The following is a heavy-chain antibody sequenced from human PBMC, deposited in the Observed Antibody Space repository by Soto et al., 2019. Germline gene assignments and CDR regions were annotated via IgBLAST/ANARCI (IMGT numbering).Heavy chain of an antibody. D-gene: IGHD5-18*01. Sequence: PGGSLRLSCAASGFTFSSYWMHWVRQAPGKGLVWVSRINSDGSSTSYADSVKGRFTISRDNAKNTLYLQMNSLRAEDTAVYYCARSGTAMANYYYGMDVWGQGTTVTVSS. CDR2: INSDGSST. J-gene: IGHJ6*02. CDR1: GFTFSSYW. V-gene: IGHV3-74*01. CDR3: ARSGTAMANYYYGMDV.